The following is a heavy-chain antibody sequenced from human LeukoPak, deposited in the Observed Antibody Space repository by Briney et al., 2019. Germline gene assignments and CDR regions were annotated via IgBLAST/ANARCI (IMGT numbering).Heavy chain of an antibody. V-gene: IGHV3-33*01. D-gene: IGHD2-21*01. CDR1: GFTFSDYG. CDR2: IWYDGSNI. CDR3: VRELPPVVQYYFDH. Sequence: QPGGSLGLSCAASGFTFSDYGMHWVRQAPGKGLEWVAVIWYDGSNIYYADSVKGRFTISRDNSRNTLYLQMNSLRAEDTAVYYCVRELPPVVQYYFDHWGPGTLVTVSS. J-gene: IGHJ4*02.